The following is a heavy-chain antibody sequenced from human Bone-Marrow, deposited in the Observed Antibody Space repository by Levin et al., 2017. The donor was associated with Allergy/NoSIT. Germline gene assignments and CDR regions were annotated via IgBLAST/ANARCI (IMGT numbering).Heavy chain of an antibody. D-gene: IGHD2-15*01. V-gene: IGHV3-7*04. CDR2: IKQDGSEK. CDR1: GFTFSTYW. CDR3: AGDIVSGGSLTGGFDY. J-gene: IGHJ4*02. Sequence: PGGSLRLSCAASGFTFSTYWMSWVRRAPGKGLEGVANIKQDGSEKYYVDSVKGRFTISRDNAKNSLYLQMNSLRAEDTAVYYCAGDIVSGGSLTGGFDYWGQGTLVTVSS.